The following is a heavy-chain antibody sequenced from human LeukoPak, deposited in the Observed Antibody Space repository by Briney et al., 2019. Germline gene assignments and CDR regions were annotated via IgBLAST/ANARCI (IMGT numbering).Heavy chain of an antibody. CDR2: ISHDGSNY. J-gene: IGHJ4*02. CDR3: AKATGHNWYYFDD. V-gene: IGHV3-30*18. CDR1: GLTFSTYG. Sequence: GGSLRLSCADPGLTFSTYGIHWVRQVPGKGPEWVAVISHDGSNYYYADSVKGRFTISRDNSKNTLYLQMNSLRTEDTALYYCAKATGHNWYYFDDWGLGTLVTVSS. D-gene: IGHD1-1*01.